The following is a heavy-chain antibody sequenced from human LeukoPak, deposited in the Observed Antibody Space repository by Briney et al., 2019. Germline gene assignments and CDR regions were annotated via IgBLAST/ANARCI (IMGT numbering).Heavy chain of an antibody. CDR3: ARVGTAMVTTGYFDY. Sequence: ASVKVSCKASGYTFTNYGISWVRQAPGQGLEWMGWISAYNGNTNYAQKLQGRVTMTTDTSTSTAYMELRSLRSDDTAVYHCARVGTAMVTTGYFDYWGQGTLVTVSS. CDR1: GYTFTNYG. J-gene: IGHJ4*02. CDR2: ISAYNGNT. D-gene: IGHD5-18*01. V-gene: IGHV1-18*01.